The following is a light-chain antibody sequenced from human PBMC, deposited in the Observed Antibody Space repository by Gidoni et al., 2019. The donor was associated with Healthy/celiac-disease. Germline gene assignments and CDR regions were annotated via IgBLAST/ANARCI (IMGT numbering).Light chain of an antibody. J-gene: IGKJ1*01. Sequence: EIVLTQSPAPLSLSPGERATLSCRASQSVSSYLAWYQQKPGQAPRLLIYDASNRAPDIPARFSGSGSGTDFSLTISSLGPEDFAVYYCQQRSNWAPWTFGQGTKVEIK. CDR2: DAS. CDR3: QQRSNWAPWT. V-gene: IGKV3-11*01. CDR1: QSVSSY.